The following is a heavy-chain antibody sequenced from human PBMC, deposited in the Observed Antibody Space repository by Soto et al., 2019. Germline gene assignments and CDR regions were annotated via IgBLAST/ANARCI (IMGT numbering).Heavy chain of an antibody. CDR2: IIPIFGTA. J-gene: IGHJ5*02. CDR1: GGTFSSYA. CDR3: ARNYMVRGVTFSRPWFDP. D-gene: IGHD3-10*01. Sequence: SVKVSCKASGGTFSSYAISWVRQAPGQGLEWMGGIIPIFGTANYAQKFQGRVTITADESTSTAYMELSSLRSEDTAVYYCARNYMVRGVTFSRPWFDPWGQGTLVTVSS. V-gene: IGHV1-69*13.